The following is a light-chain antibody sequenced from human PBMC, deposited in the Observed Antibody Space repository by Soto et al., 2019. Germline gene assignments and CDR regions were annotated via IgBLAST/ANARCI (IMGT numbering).Light chain of an antibody. CDR3: QQYHSFPVT. CDR2: GAS. Sequence: DIQMTPSPSSVSASVGDTITITCRASQGISNFLAWFQQKPGKAPKSLIYGASSLQSGVPSNFSGSGSDTDFTLTISSLQPEDSATYFCQQYHSFPVTFGGGTKVEIK. J-gene: IGKJ4*01. CDR1: QGISNF. V-gene: IGKV1-16*02.